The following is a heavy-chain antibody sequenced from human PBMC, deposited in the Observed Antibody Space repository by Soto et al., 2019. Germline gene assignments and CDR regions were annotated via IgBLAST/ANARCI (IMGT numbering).Heavy chain of an antibody. CDR3: ARRGIVVVPAAIGPGSYYYGMDV. V-gene: IGHV5-10-1*01. J-gene: IGHJ6*02. CDR2: IDPSDSYT. CDR1: GYSFTSYW. Sequence: PGEFLKISCKGSGYSFTSYWISWVRQMPGKGLEWMGRIDPSDSYTNYSPSFQGHVTISADKSISTAYLQWSSLKASDTAMYYCARRGIVVVPAAIGPGSYYYGMDVWGQGTTVTVSS. D-gene: IGHD2-2*01.